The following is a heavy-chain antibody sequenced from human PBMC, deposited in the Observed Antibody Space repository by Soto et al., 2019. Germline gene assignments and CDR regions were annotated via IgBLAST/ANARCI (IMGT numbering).Heavy chain of an antibody. CDR1: GFTFSSYW. J-gene: IGHJ6*02. CDR3: VRDSYSGTPGIYYGMDV. D-gene: IGHD1-26*01. Sequence: EVQLVESGGGLVQPGGSLRLSCAASGFTFSSYWMHWVRHAPGTGLVWVSRVNTDGSATSHVDSVKGRFTISRDNAKNTLYLQMNSLRAEDTAVYYCVRDSYSGTPGIYYGMDVWGQGTTVTVSS. CDR2: VNTDGSAT. V-gene: IGHV3-74*01.